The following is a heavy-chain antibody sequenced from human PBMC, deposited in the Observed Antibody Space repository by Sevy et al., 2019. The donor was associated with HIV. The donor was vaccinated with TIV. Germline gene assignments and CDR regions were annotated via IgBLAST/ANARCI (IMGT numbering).Heavy chain of an antibody. V-gene: IGHV4-39*01. CDR3: ARPSIAAAGYYGMDV. D-gene: IGHD6-13*01. Sequence: SETLSLTCTVSGGSISRSSYYWGWIRQPPGKGLEWIGSIYYSGRTYYNPSLKSRVTISVDTSKNQFSLKLSSVTAADTAVYYCARPSIAAAGYYGMDVWGQGTTVTVSS. CDR1: GGSISRSSYY. J-gene: IGHJ6*02. CDR2: IYYSGRT.